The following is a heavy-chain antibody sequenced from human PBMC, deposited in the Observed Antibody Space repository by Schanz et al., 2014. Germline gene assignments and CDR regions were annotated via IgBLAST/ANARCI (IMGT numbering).Heavy chain of an antibody. J-gene: IGHJ6*02. CDR3: ARDHPHRGVTGYYNDV. Sequence: EVQLVESGGGLVQPGGSLRLSCAASGFTFSTYWMSWVRQAPGKGLEWVANIKQDESERSYVDSVKGRFTISRDNAKNSLYLQMNSLRAEDTAVYYCARDHPHRGVTGYYNDVWGQGTSVTVSS. CDR1: GFTFSTYW. D-gene: IGHD3-9*01. CDR2: IKQDESER. V-gene: IGHV3-7*01.